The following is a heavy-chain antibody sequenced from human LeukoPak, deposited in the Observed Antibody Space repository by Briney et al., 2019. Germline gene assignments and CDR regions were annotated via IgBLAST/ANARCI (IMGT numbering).Heavy chain of an antibody. CDR2: IYSSGST. V-gene: IGHV4-61*02. Sequence: PSETLSLTCTVSDGSISTGSYYWSWIRQPAGKGLEWIGRIYSSGSTNYNPSLKSRVTMSVDTSKNQFSLKLSSVTAADTAVYYCARDRRHYDILTGYYSDYWGQGTLVTVSS. CDR1: DGSISTGSYY. D-gene: IGHD3-9*01. J-gene: IGHJ4*02. CDR3: ARDRRHYDILTGYYSDY.